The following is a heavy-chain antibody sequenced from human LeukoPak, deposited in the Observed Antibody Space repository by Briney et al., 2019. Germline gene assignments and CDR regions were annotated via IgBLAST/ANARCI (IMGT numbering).Heavy chain of an antibody. CDR3: ARAVVAATPNWFDP. CDR1: GGTFSSYA. J-gene: IGHJ5*02. D-gene: IGHD2-15*01. CDR2: IIPIFGTA. V-gene: IGHV1-69*05. Sequence: ASVKVSCKASGGTFSSYAISWVRQAPGQGLEWMGGIIPIFGTANYAQKFQGRVTITTDESTSTAYMELSSLRSEDTAVYYCARAVVAATPNWFDPWGQGTLVTVSS.